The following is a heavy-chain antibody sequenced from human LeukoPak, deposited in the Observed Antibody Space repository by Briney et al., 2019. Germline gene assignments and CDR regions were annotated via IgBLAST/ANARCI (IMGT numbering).Heavy chain of an antibody. J-gene: IGHJ4*02. CDR1: GGSISSGDYY. Sequence: SETLSLTCTVSGGSISSGDYYWSWIRQPPGKGLEWIGSIYYSGSTYYNPSLKSRVTISVDTSKNQFSLKLSSVTAADTAVYYCARDYGDFLRFDYWGQGTLVTVSS. CDR2: IYYSGST. D-gene: IGHD4-17*01. CDR3: ARDYGDFLRFDY. V-gene: IGHV4-39*02.